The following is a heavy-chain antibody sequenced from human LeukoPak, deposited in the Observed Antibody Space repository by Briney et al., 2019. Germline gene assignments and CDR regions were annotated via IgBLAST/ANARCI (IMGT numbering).Heavy chain of an antibody. CDR3: AKGYNDYVWGSYYCDY. J-gene: IGHJ4*02. CDR1: GFTFSSYA. V-gene: IGHV3-21*01. D-gene: IGHD3-16*01. CDR2: ISSSGSNT. Sequence: GGSLRLSCAASGFTFSSYAMNWVRQAPGKGLEWVSSISSSGSNTYYADSVKGRFTISRDNSTDSLYLQMNSLRAEDTAVYYCAKGYNDYVWGSYYCDYWGQGTLVTVSS.